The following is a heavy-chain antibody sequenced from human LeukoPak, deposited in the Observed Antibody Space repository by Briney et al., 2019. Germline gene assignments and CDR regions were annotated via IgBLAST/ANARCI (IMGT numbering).Heavy chain of an antibody. D-gene: IGHD3-3*01. CDR3: AKDPLICEVVIQWGGMDG. Sequence: GGSLRLSCAASGFTFGDYAMHWVRQAPGKGLEWVSGINCNSNSIGYADSVKGRFTISRDHAKNSLYLQMDSLRAEDTALYYCAKDPLICEVVIQWGGMDGWGQGTTVTVSS. CDR2: INCNSNSI. V-gene: IGHV3-9*01. J-gene: IGHJ6*02. CDR1: GFTFGDYA.